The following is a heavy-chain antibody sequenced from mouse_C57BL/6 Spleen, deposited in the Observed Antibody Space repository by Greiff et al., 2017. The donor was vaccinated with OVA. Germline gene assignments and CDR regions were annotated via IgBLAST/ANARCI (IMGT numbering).Heavy chain of an antibody. V-gene: IGHV14-4*01. CDR3: TTCYSNDAMDY. Sequence: EVQLQQSGAELVRPGASVKLSCTASGFNIKDDYMHWVKQRPEQGLEWIGWIDPENGDTEYASKFQGKATITADTSSNTAYLQLSSLTSEDTAVYYCTTCYSNDAMDYWGQGTSVTVSS. D-gene: IGHD2-5*01. CDR2: IDPENGDT. J-gene: IGHJ4*01. CDR1: GFNIKDDY.